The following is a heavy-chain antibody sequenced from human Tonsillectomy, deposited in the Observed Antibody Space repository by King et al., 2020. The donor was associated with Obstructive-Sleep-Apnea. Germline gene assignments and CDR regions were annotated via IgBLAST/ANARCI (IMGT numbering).Heavy chain of an antibody. Sequence: VQLQESGPGLVKPSENLSLTCTVSGGSISSYYWSWIRQPPGKGLEWIGYIYYSGSTDYNPSLKSRVTISVDTSKNQFSLKLSSVTAADTAVYYCAREAYSGSYIDYWGQGTLVTVSS. J-gene: IGHJ4*02. CDR2: IYYSGST. CDR3: AREAYSGSYIDY. CDR1: GGSISSYY. V-gene: IGHV4-59*13. D-gene: IGHD1-26*01.